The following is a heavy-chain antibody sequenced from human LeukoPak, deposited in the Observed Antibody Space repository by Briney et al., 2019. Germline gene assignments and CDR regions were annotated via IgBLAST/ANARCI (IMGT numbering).Heavy chain of an antibody. CDR2: IYHSGST. V-gene: IGHV4-4*02. CDR1: GGSISSSNW. Sequence: SETLSLTCAVSGGSISSSNWWSWVRQPPGKGLEWIGEIYHSGSTNYNPSLKSRVTISVDKSKNQFSLKLSSVTAADTAVYYCARLAYCGGDCYSQLDYWGQGTLVTVSS. J-gene: IGHJ4*02. CDR3: ARLAYCGGDCYSQLDY. D-gene: IGHD2-21*02.